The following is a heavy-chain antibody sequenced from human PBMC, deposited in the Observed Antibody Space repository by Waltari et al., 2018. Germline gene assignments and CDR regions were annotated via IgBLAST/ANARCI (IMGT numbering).Heavy chain of an antibody. CDR2: CCDDVSNK. D-gene: IGHD1-26*01. V-gene: IGHV3-33*01. CDR1: GFSFTNYG. Sequence: QEKLVESGGGVVQSGRSLKLSCEASGFSFTNYGMHWVRQAPGMGWECVEICCDDVSNKYYADSVKGRFDISRDNSRNTLYLQMDSLRAEDTAVYFCARDQYGESFYYAMNVWGQGTAVTVSS. J-gene: IGHJ6*02. CDR3: ARDQYGESFYYAMNV.